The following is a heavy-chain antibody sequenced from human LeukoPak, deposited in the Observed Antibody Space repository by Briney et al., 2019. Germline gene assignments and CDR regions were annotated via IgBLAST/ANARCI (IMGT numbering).Heavy chain of an antibody. Sequence: GASVKVSCKASGGTFSSYAISWVRQAPGQGLEWMGGIIPIFGTANYAQKFQGRVTITADKSTSTAYMELSSLRSEDTAVYYCARGMVRGVIITSEMYFDYWGQGTLVTVSS. CDR3: ARGMVRGVIITSEMYFDY. CDR2: IIPIFGTA. CDR1: GGTFSSYA. V-gene: IGHV1-69*06. D-gene: IGHD3-10*01. J-gene: IGHJ4*02.